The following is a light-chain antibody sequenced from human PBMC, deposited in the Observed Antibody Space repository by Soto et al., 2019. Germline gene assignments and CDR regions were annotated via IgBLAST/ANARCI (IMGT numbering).Light chain of an antibody. CDR1: QSISSY. CDR3: QQSYSTPPWT. J-gene: IGKJ1*01. CDR2: AAS. Sequence: DIQMTQSPSSLSASVGDRVTITCLASQSISSYLNWYQQKPGKAPKLLIYAASSLQSGVPSRFSGSGSGTDSTLTISSLQPEDFATYYCQQSYSTPPWTFGQGTKVDIK. V-gene: IGKV1-39*01.